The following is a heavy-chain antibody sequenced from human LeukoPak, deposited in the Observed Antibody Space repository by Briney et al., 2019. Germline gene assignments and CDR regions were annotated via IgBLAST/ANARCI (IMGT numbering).Heavy chain of an antibody. Sequence: ASVEVSCKTSGYTFTSYGVSWVRQAPGQGLEWVGWVSGYNGNTNCVQRFQGRVTMTTDTSTTTAYMELRNLRSDDTAVYYCARDIATVVHQDWGQGTLVTVSS. CDR3: ARDIATVVHQD. D-gene: IGHD2-15*01. V-gene: IGHV1-18*01. CDR1: GYTFTSYG. J-gene: IGHJ4*02. CDR2: VSGYNGNT.